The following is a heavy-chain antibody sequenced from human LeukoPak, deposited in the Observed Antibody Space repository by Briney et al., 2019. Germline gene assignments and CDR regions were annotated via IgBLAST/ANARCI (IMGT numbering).Heavy chain of an antibody. Sequence: GGSLRLSCAASGFTFSSHEMDWVRQAPGKGLEWVSYISSSGSTIYYADSVKGRFTISRASAKNSLYLQMNSLRAEDRAVHYCARRFDFWGQGTLVTVSS. CDR1: GFTFSSHE. CDR2: ISSSGSTI. V-gene: IGHV3-48*03. CDR3: ARRFDF. J-gene: IGHJ4*02.